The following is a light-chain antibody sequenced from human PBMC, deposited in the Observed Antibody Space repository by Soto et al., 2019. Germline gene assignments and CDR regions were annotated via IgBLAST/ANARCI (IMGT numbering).Light chain of an antibody. CDR2: DAS. J-gene: IGKJ3*01. CDR1: QSVSNS. Sequence: EIVLTQSPATLSLSPGERATLSCRASQSVSNSLAWYQQKPRQAPRLLIIDASTRATGIPARFSGRGSGTDFTLTISSLEPEDFTVYYCQQRSNWPPITFGPGTKVDIK. V-gene: IGKV3-11*01. CDR3: QQRSNWPPIT.